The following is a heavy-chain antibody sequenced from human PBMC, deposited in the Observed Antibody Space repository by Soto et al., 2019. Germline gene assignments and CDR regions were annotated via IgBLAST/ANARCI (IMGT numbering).Heavy chain of an antibody. J-gene: IGHJ5*02. CDR1: GGSINSGNYY. CDR3: ARRRCTTTTCFDP. Sequence: QVQLQESGPELVKPSQTLSLTCSVSGGSINSGNYYWSWIRQHPGKGLEWIGYISYSGSAHYNPSLRSRVFISVDTSRNQISLQLSAVTAADTAVYYSARRRCTTTTCFDPWGQGTLVTVSS. D-gene: IGHD2-2*01. CDR2: ISYSGSA. V-gene: IGHV4-31*03.